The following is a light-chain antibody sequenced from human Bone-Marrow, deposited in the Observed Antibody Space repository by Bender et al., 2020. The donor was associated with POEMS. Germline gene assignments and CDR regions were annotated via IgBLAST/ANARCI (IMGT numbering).Light chain of an antibody. J-gene: IGLJ1*01. CDR3: ASDTGSNNYV. Sequence: LTQPHSVSESPGKTVTISCTGSSGDIASNYVQWYQQHPGKAPQVMIYEVTKRPSGVPDRFSGSKSGNTAYLAVSGVQAEDEADCYCASDTGSNNYVFRTETRVTSL. CDR1: SGDIASNY. V-gene: IGLV2-8*01. CDR2: EVT.